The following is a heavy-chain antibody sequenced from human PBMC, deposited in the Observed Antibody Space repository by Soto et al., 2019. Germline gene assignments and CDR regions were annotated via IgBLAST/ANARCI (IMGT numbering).Heavy chain of an antibody. D-gene: IGHD7-27*01. J-gene: IGHJ3*02. V-gene: IGHV4-31*03. CDR1: GGSISSGGYY. CDR3: ARDGDRDVDDACDI. Sequence: SETLSLTCTVSGGSISSGGYYWSWIRQHPGKGLEWIGYIYYSGSTYYNPSLKSRVTISVDTSKNQFSLKLSSVTAADTAVYYCARDGDRDVDDACDIWGQGTMVTVSS. CDR2: IYYSGST.